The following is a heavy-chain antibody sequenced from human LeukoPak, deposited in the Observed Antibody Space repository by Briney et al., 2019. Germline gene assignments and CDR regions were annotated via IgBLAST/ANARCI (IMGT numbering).Heavy chain of an antibody. D-gene: IGHD3-3*01. Sequence: GGSLRLSCAASGFTFSSYSMYWVRQAPGKGLEWVSSISSSSSYIYYADSVKGRFTISRDNAKNSLYLQMNSLRAEDTAVYYCARDGGDFWSGYPGYAFDIWGQGTMVTVSS. CDR1: GFTFSSYS. J-gene: IGHJ3*02. CDR3: ARDGGDFWSGYPGYAFDI. CDR2: ISSSSSYI. V-gene: IGHV3-21*01.